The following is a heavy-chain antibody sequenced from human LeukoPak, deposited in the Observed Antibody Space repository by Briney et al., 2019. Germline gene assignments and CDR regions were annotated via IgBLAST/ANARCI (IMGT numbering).Heavy chain of an antibody. J-gene: IGHJ3*02. CDR3: AQSRYYYDSSDI. Sequence: ASVKVSCKASGYTVTSYHMHWVRQAPGQGLEWMGVINPSGGSTRYAQKFQGRVTMTRDTSTSTVYMELSSLRSEDTAVYYCAQSRYYYDSSDIWGQGTIVTVSS. CDR2: INPSGGST. V-gene: IGHV1-46*01. CDR1: GYTVTSYH. D-gene: IGHD3-22*01.